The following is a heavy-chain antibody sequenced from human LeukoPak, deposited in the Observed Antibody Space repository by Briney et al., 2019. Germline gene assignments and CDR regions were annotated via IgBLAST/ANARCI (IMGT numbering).Heavy chain of an antibody. D-gene: IGHD5-18*01. V-gene: IGHV3-9*01. J-gene: IGHJ4*02. CDR2: ISWNSGSI. CDR3: VKGGYSYGYVLNFSFDY. Sequence: PGGSLRLSCAASGFTFDDYAMHWVRQAPGKGLEWVSGISWNSGSIGYADSVKGRFSISRDNAKNSLYLQMNSLRAEDTALYYCVKGGYSYGYVLNFSFDYWGQGTLVTVSS. CDR1: GFTFDDYA.